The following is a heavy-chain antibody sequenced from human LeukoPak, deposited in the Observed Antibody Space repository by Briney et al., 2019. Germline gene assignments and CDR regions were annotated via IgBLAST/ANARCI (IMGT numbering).Heavy chain of an antibody. J-gene: IGHJ4*02. CDR2: VYYSGST. CDR3: ARLPYDFWEGYYFDY. V-gene: IGHV4-59*08. CDR1: GGYISNYY. Sequence: PSETLSLTCTVSGGYISNYYWSWIRQPPGKGLEWIGYVYYSGSTNYNPSLKSRVTISVDTSKNHFSLKLNSVTAADTAVYYCARLPYDFWEGYYFDYWGQGTLVTVSS. D-gene: IGHD3-3*01.